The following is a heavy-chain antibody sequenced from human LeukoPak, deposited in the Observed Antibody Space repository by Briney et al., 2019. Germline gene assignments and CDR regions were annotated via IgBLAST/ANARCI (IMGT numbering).Heavy chain of an antibody. CDR2: TSFDGTTK. J-gene: IGHJ6*03. CDR3: ARGSTTNCYGGNCFYYYMAV. CDR1: GFTFSTYA. D-gene: IGHD2-2*01. Sequence: GGSLRLSCAASGFTFSTYAMHWVRQAPGKGLEWVAVTSFDGTTKYYADSVKGRFTVSRDNSKNTLILQMNSLRAEDTAVYYCARGSTTNCYGGNCFYYYMAVWGKGTTVTVSS. V-gene: IGHV3-30*04.